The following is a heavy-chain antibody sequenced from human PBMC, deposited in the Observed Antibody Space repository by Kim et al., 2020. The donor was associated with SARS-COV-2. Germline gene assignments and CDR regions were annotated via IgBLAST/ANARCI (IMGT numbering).Heavy chain of an antibody. CDR3: AKREGYHGSGYMDV. V-gene: IGHV3-23*01. J-gene: IGHJ6*02. D-gene: IGHD3-10*01. CDR1: GFTFSTYG. Sequence: GGSLRLSCAASGFTFSTYGMNWVRQAPGKGLEWVSAISNDGRSSFTADSMKGRNTNCRDNSKNILFVHMTSLRAEDTAVYYCAKREGYHGSGYMDVWCQRPTVTVPS. CDR2: ISNDGRSS.